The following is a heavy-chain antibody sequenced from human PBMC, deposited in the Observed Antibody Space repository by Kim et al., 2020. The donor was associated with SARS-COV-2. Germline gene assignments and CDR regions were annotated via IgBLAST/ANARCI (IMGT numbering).Heavy chain of an antibody. CDR3: AKKNRYSSGWVDY. V-gene: IGHV3-23*01. D-gene: IGHD6-19*01. Sequence: YADSVKGRFTIARDNSKKTLYLQMNSLRAEDTAVYYCAKKNRYSSGWVDYWGQGTLVTVSS. J-gene: IGHJ4*02.